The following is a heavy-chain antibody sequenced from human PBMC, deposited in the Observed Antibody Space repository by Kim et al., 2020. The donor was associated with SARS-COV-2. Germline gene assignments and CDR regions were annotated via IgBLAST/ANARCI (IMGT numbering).Heavy chain of an antibody. Sequence: GGSLRLSCAASGFTFSSYGMHWVRQAPGKGLEWVAVISYDGSNKYYADSVKGRFTISRDNSKNTLYLQMNSLRAEDTAVYYCAKEGFGELSFPYYYYYYG. J-gene: IGHJ6*01. V-gene: IGHV3-30*18. D-gene: IGHD3-10*01. CDR2: ISYDGSNK. CDR3: AKEGFGELSFPYYYYYYG. CDR1: GFTFSSYG.